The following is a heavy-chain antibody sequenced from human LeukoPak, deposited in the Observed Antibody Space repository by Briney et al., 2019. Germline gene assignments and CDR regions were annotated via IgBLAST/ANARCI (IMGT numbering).Heavy chain of an antibody. D-gene: IGHD3-22*01. V-gene: IGHV3-7*04. Sequence: GGSLRLSRAASGFTFSTSWMSWVRQAPGRGLEWLANINQGGSEKYYVDSVRGRFTISRDNAENSLFLQMNSLRAEDTAVYYCARLTNSGYYWLFDYWGQGTLVTVSS. CDR1: GFTFSTSW. CDR3: ARLTNSGYYWLFDY. CDR2: INQGGSEK. J-gene: IGHJ4*02.